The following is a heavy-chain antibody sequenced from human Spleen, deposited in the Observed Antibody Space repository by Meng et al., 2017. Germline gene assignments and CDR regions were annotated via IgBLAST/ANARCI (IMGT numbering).Heavy chain of an antibody. CDR1: GYSFTSYW. D-gene: IGHD2-15*01. Sequence: KVSCKGSGYSFTSYWIGWVRQMPGKGLEWMGIIYPGDSDTRYSPSFQGQVTISADKSISTAYLQWSSLKASDTAMYYCARRSWVFDYGMDVWGQGTTVTVSS. V-gene: IGHV5-51*01. CDR3: ARRSWVFDYGMDV. CDR2: IYPGDSDT. J-gene: IGHJ6*02.